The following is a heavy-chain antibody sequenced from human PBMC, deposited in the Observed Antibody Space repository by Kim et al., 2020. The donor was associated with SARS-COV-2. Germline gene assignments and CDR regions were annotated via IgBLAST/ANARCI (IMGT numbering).Heavy chain of an antibody. D-gene: IGHD1-1*01. CDR2: IGTAGDT. V-gene: IGHV3-13*01. CDR1: GFTFSSYD. Sequence: GGSLRLSCAASGFTFSSYDMHWVRQATGKGLEWVSAIGTAGDTYYPGSVKGRFTISRENAKNSLYLQMNSLRAGDTAVYYCARGGTTERPYYYYGMDVWGQGTTVTVSS. J-gene: IGHJ6*02. CDR3: ARGGTTERPYYYYGMDV.